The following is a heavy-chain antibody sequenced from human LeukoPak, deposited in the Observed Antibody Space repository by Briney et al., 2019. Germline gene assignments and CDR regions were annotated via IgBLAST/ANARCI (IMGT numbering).Heavy chain of an antibody. D-gene: IGHD5-18*01. J-gene: IGHJ6*02. Sequence: SETLSLTCTVSGGSISSYYWSWIRQPPGKGLEWIGYIYYSGSTNYNPSLKRRVTISVDTSKNQFSLKLSSVTAADTAVYYCARDGNSPRYYYGMDVWGQGTTVTVSS. V-gene: IGHV4-59*01. CDR1: GGSISSYY. CDR2: IYYSGST. CDR3: ARDGNSPRYYYGMDV.